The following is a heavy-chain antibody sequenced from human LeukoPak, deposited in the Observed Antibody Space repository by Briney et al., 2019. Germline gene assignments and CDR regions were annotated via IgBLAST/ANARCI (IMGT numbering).Heavy chain of an antibody. CDR3: ARGADGVSSNSRGWFDP. V-gene: IGHV3-21*01. CDR2: ISTSSSYI. J-gene: IGHJ5*02. CDR1: GFTFNRYN. Sequence: GGSLRLSCAASGFTFNRYNMNWVRRAPGKGLEWVSSISTSSSYIYYAGSVRGRFTISKDNAKNSLYLQMNSLRAEDTAVYSCARGADGVSSNSRGWFDPWGQGTLVTVSS. D-gene: IGHD2-15*01.